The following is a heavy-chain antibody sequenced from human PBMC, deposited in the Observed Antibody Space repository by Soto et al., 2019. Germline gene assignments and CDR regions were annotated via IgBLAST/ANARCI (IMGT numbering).Heavy chain of an antibody. CDR1: GGSFSGYY. D-gene: IGHD5-18*01. CDR2: INHSGST. CDR3: ARGAGGYRYGRYYFDS. V-gene: IGHV4-34*01. J-gene: IGHJ4*02. Sequence: SETLSLTCAVYGGSFSGYYWSWIRQPPGKGLEWIGEINHSGSTNYNPSLKSRVTISVDTSKNQFSLKLSSVTAADTAVYYCARGAGGYRYGRYYFDSGGQGTLVTVSS.